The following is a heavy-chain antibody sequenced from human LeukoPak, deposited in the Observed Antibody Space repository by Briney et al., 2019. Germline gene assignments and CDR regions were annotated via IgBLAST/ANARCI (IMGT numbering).Heavy chain of an antibody. V-gene: IGHV4-30-2*01. Sequence: SETLSLTCTVSGVSISGGGYFWSWIRLPPGKGLEWIGYIYHSGSTYYNPSLKSRVTISVDRSKNQFSLKLNSVPAADTAVYYCARGRGVGATDFDYWGQGTLVTVPS. CDR1: GVSISGGGYF. J-gene: IGHJ4*02. CDR2: IYHSGST. CDR3: ARGRGVGATDFDY. D-gene: IGHD1-26*01.